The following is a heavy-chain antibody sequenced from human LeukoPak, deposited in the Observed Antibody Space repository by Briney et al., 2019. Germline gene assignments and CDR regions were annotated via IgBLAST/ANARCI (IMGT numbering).Heavy chain of an antibody. CDR2: IWYDGSNK. CDR1: GFTFSSYG. CDR3: ARKGGFSGSGTFYTRRHYSYHGMDV. V-gene: IGHV3-33*01. J-gene: IGHJ6*02. D-gene: IGHD3-10*01. Sequence: GGSLRLSCAASGFTFSSYGMHWVRQAPGKGLEWVAVIWYDGSNKYYADSVKGRFTISRDNSKNTVYLRMTSLRPEDTALYSCARKGGFSGSGTFYTRRHYSYHGMDVWGQGTMVTVSS.